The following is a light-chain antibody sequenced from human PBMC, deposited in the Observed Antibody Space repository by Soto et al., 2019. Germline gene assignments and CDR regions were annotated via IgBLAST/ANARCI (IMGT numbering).Light chain of an antibody. J-gene: IGLJ1*01. CDR1: SSDVGGYNY. V-gene: IGLV2-14*01. Sequence: QSVLTQPASVSGSPGQSITISCTGASSDVGGYNYVSWHQQHPGKAPKLIIYEVSNRPSGVSDRFSGSRSGDTASLTISGLQAEDEADYYCSSYTSSSTRVFGTGNQVTVL. CDR3: SSYTSSSTRV. CDR2: EVS.